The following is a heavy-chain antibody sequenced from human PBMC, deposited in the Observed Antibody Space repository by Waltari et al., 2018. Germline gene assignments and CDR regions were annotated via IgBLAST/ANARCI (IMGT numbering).Heavy chain of an antibody. CDR1: GYSISSGYY. CDR3: ARGNDYGDYEPFDY. V-gene: IGHV4-38-2*02. CDR2: IYHSGST. J-gene: IGHJ4*02. Sequence: QVQLQESGPGLVKPSETLSLTCTVSGYSISSGYYWGWIRPPPGKGLEWIGSIYHSGSTYYNPSLKSRVTISVDTSKNQFSLKLSSVTAADTAVYYCARGNDYGDYEPFDYWGQGTLVTVSS. D-gene: IGHD4-17*01.